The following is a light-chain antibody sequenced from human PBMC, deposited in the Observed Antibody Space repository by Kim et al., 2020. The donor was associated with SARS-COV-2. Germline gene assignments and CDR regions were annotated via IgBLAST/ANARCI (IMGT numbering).Light chain of an antibody. CDR3: QVWDSSSDHPV. Sequence: APGKTARITWGGNNIGSKSVHCYQQKPGQAPVLVIYYDSDRPSGIPERFSGSNSGNTATLTISRVEAGDEADYYCQVWDSSSDHPVFGGGTQLTVL. J-gene: IGLJ3*02. CDR2: YDS. V-gene: IGLV3-21*04. CDR1: NIGSKS.